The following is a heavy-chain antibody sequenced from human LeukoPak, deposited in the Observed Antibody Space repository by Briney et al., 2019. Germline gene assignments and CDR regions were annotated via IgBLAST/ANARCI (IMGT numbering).Heavy chain of an antibody. CDR3: ARDAVYYDFWSAYTNKYYYYYGMDV. CDR2: IWYDGSNK. D-gene: IGHD3-3*01. CDR1: GFTFSSYG. V-gene: IGHV3-33*01. J-gene: IGHJ6*02. Sequence: GGSLRLSCAASGFTFSSYGMHWVRQAPGKGLEWVAVIWYDGSNKYYADSVKGRFTISRDNSKNTLYLQMNSLRAEDTAVYYCARDAVYYDFWSAYTNKYYYYYGMDVWGQGTTVTVSS.